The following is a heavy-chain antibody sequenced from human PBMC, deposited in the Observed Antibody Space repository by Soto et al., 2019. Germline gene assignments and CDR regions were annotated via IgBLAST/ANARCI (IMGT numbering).Heavy chain of an antibody. D-gene: IGHD6-13*01. CDR3: ARDMYSRQNWFDP. CDR1: GAPITSFS. Sequence: SETLSLTCSVYGAPITSFSWILIRQSPDKGLEWIGYVFYSGSTTYNPSLKSRVTLSIDKSKNQFSLKLTSVTAADTAIYFCARDMYSRQNWFDPWGQGTLVTVSS. CDR2: VFYSGST. J-gene: IGHJ5*02. V-gene: IGHV4-59*13.